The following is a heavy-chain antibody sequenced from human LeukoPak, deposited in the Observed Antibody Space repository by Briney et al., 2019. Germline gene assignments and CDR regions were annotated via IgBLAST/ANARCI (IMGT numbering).Heavy chain of an antibody. V-gene: IGHV4-59*01. Sequence: PSETLSLTCTVPGGSISSYFWSWIRQPPGKGLEWIGYIYYSGSTNYNPSLKSRVTISVDTSKNQFSLKLSSVTAADTAVYYCARGHFLGTGTNWFDPWGQGTLVTVSS. CDR1: GGSISSYF. D-gene: IGHD1-1*01. CDR2: IYYSGST. CDR3: ARGHFLGTGTNWFDP. J-gene: IGHJ5*02.